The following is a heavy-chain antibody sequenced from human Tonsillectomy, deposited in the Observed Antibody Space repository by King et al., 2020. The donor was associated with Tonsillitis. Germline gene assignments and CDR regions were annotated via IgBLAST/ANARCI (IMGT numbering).Heavy chain of an antibody. V-gene: IGHV3-48*01. D-gene: IGHD3-10*01. J-gene: IGHJ4*02. CDR3: ARAPMIGGVCTHIDD. CDR2: IDRNSNRI. CDR1: GFTFSSES. Sequence: VQLVESGGGLAQPGESLRLSCVGSGFTFSSESMGWVRQAPGKGLEWISYIDRNSNRIYYADSLKGRLIISRDNARNSLYLQVNSLRVDDTAVYYCARAPMIGGVCTHIDDWGQGSLVTASS.